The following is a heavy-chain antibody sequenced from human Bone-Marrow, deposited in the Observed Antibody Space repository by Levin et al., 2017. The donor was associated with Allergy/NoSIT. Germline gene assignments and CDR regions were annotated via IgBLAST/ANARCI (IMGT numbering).Heavy chain of an antibody. CDR2: INPSGGST. CDR1: GYTFTSYY. Sequence: GESLKISCKASGYTFTSYYMHWVRQAPGQGLEWMGIINPSGGSTSYAQKFQGRVTMTRDTSTSTVYMELSSLRSEDTAVYYCARDSGTRRLRFLEWLDNWFDPWGQGTLVTVSS. D-gene: IGHD3-3*01. CDR3: ARDSGTRRLRFLEWLDNWFDP. V-gene: IGHV1-46*01. J-gene: IGHJ5*02.